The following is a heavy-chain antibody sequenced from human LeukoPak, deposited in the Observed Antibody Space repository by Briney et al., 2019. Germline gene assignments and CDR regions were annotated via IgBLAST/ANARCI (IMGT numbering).Heavy chain of an antibody. CDR1: GGTFSSYA. CDR3: ARDSPYGDSDY. D-gene: IGHD4-17*01. Sequence: ASVKVSCKGSGGTFSSYAISWVRQAPGQGLEWMGRIIPIFGTANYAQKFQGRVTITTDESTSTAYMELSSLRSEDTAVYYCARDSPYGDSDYWGQGTLVTVSS. CDR2: IIPIFGTA. V-gene: IGHV1-69*05. J-gene: IGHJ4*02.